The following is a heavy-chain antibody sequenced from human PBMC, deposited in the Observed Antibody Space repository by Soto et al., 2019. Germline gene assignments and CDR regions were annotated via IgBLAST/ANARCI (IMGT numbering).Heavy chain of an antibody. CDR1: GFTFGDYY. CDR2: ISDRGSGSTK. D-gene: IGHD3-3*01. Sequence: PGGSLRLSCAASGFTFGDYYMSWIRQAPGRXLEWLSYISDRGSGSTKYYVDSVKGRFTISRDNAKNSLYLQMNSLRAEDTAVYYCARGTVQFLEVYYYGMDVWGQGTTVTVSS. CDR3: ARGTVQFLEVYYYGMDV. J-gene: IGHJ6*02. V-gene: IGHV3-11*01.